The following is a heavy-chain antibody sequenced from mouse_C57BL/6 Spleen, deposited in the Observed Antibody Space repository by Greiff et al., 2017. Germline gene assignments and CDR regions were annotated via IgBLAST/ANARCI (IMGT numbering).Heavy chain of an antibody. CDR2: IYPRSGNT. Sequence: QVHVKQPGAELARPGASVKLSCKASGYTFTSYGLSWVKQRTGQGLEWIGEIYPRSGNTYYNEKFKGKATLTADKSSSTAYMEVDSLTSEDSAVYFCARYYYGSSYVAMDDWGQGASVTVSS. CDR1: GYTFTSYG. V-gene: IGHV1-81*01. J-gene: IGHJ4*01. CDR3: ARYYYGSSYVAMDD. D-gene: IGHD1-1*01.